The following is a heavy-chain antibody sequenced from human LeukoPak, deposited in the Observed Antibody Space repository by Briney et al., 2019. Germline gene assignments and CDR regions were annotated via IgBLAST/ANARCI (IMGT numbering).Heavy chain of an antibody. CDR2: IYTDGTT. J-gene: IGHJ3*02. D-gene: IGHD6-13*01. CDR1: GFTVSSNY. V-gene: IGHV3-66*01. Sequence: GGSLRLSCTVSGFTVSSNYMNWVRQAPGKGLEWVSVIYTDGTTYYADSVKGRFSISRDNSKNTLYLQMNTVRAEDTAVYYCARDRVYGSSRTGAFDIWGQGTTVTVSS. CDR3: ARDRVYGSSRTGAFDI.